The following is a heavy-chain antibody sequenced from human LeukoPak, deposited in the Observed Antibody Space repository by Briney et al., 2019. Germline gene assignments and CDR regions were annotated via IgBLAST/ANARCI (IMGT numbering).Heavy chain of an antibody. D-gene: IGHD1-26*01. V-gene: IGHV3-21*01. J-gene: IGHJ6*02. Sequence: GRSLRLSCAASGFTFSSYAMHWVRQAPGKGLEWVSSISDSSSYIYHADSVKGRFTISRDNAKNSVYLQMNSLRAEDTATYYCTKGENGMDVWGQGTTVTASS. CDR1: GFTFSSYA. CDR2: ISDSSSYI. CDR3: TKGENGMDV.